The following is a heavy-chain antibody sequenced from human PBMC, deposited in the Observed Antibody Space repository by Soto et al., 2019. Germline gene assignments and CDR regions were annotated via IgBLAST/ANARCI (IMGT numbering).Heavy chain of an antibody. CDR3: AGGGHVVPAAMSVWWFDP. D-gene: IGHD2-2*01. CDR2: ISGSGGST. V-gene: IGHV3-23*01. Sequence: EVQLLESGGGLVQPGGSLRLSCAASGFTFSSYAMSWVRQAPGKGLEWVSAISGSGGSTNYGGSVKGRFTIPRDNSKNTLYLEMNSLKAGDTAVNYCAGGGHVVPAAMSVWWFDPWGQGTLVTVSS. J-gene: IGHJ5*02. CDR1: GFTFSSYA.